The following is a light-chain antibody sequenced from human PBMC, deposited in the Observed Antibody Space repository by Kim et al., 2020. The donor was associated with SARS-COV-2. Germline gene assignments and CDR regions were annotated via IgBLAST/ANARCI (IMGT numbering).Light chain of an antibody. J-gene: IGKJ5*01. V-gene: IGKV3-20*01. CDR1: QSVSTS. CDR3: QQYGNSPPT. Sequence: EIVLTQSPGTLSLSPGERATLACRASQSVSTSLAWYQQKPGQAPRLLIHGASSRTTGIPDRFSGSGSGTDFTLTISRLEPEDFAVYYCQQYGNSPPTFGQGTRLEIK. CDR2: GAS.